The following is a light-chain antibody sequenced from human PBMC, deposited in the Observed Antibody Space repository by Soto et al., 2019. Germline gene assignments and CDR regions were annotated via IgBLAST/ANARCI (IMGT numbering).Light chain of an antibody. J-gene: IGKJ1*01. CDR3: HQYNTYPWS. Sequence: DIQMTQSPSTLSASVGDRVTITCRASQTIISWLAWYQQKPEKAPKLLIFAASTLGSGVPSRFSGSGSGTEFTLTISSLQPDDFATYFCHQYNTYPWSFGQGTKVEIK. V-gene: IGKV1-5*01. CDR2: AAS. CDR1: QTIISW.